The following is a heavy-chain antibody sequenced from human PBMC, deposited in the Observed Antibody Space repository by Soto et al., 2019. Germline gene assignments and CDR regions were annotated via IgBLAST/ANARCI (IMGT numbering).Heavy chain of an antibody. V-gene: IGHV2-5*02. CDR1: GFSFSSIGEG. D-gene: IGHD2-21*02. J-gene: IGHJ6*02. CDR3: VQSRCGGDCLQSYSSHSYYGLDV. Sequence: HITLKESGPTLVKPTQTLTLTCTFPGFSFSSIGEGVGWIRQPPGKALEWLALIYWDDDKRYSPSLKSRLTITKDTSKNQVVLTMTNMDPVDTATYYCVQSRCGGDCLQSYSSHSYYGLDVWGQGTTVTVSS. CDR2: IYWDDDK.